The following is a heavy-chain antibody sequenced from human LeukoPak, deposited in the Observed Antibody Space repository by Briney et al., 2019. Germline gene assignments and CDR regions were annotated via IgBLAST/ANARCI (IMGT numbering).Heavy chain of an antibody. D-gene: IGHD6-19*01. CDR3: AKGSSDWSGPTGVFDY. J-gene: IGHJ4*02. CDR2: ISGSGGRT. V-gene: IGHV3-23*01. Sequence: GGSLRLSCAASGFTFSNYAMSLVRQAPGKGRGWVSAISGSGGRTYPADSVKGRFTISRDNSKNTLYLQMNSLRVDDTAVYYCAKGSSDWSGPTGVFDYWGQGTLVTGSS. CDR1: GFTFSNYA.